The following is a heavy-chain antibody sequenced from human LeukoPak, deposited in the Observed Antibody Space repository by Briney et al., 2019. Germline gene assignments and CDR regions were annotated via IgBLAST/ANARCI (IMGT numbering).Heavy chain of an antibody. CDR2: TYYRSKWYN. D-gene: IGHD4-11*01. CDR3: ARGSVTIGGDLYYYYYMDV. CDR1: GDSVSSNSAA. J-gene: IGHJ6*03. Sequence: SQTLSLTCAISGDSVSSNSAAWNWIRQSPSRGLEWLGRTYYRSKWYNDYAVSVKSRITNNPDTSKNQFSLQLNSVTPEDTAVYYCARGSVTIGGDLYYYYYMDVWGKGTTVTVSS. V-gene: IGHV6-1*01.